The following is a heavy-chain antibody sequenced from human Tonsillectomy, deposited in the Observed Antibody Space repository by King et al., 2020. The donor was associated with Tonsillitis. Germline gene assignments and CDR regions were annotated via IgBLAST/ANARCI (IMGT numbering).Heavy chain of an antibody. J-gene: IGHJ4*02. CDR2: IKRKTDGEST. D-gene: IGHD5-24*01. V-gene: IGHV3-15*07. CDR3: MAATR. CDR1: GFTFTNAW. Sequence: QLVQSGGGLVEPGGSLRLSCAASGFTFTNAWMNWVRQAPGKGLEWVGRIKRKTDGESTDYAAPVKGRFTISRDDSKNMLYLQMNSLKTEDTAVYYCMAATRGGQGTLVTVSS.